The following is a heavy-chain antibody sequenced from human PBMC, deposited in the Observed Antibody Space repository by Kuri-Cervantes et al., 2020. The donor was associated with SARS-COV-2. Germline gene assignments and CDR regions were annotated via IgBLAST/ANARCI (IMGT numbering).Heavy chain of an antibody. D-gene: IGHD2-8*01. CDR2: IDGDGDT. V-gene: IGHV2-70*11. J-gene: IGHJ4*02. CDR3: ARINFNVRATDY. Sequence: SWVRQPPGRALEWLARIDGDGDTYYRPSLRARLSISKDTSKNQVVPIMTNLDAVDTGTYYCARINFNVRATDYWDRGTLVTVSS.